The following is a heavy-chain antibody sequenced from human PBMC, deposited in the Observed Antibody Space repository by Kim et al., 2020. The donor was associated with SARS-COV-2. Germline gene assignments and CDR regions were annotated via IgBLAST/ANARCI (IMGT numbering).Heavy chain of an antibody. CDR3: ARETIAAVSNFDY. D-gene: IGHD6-13*01. Sequence: GGSLRLSCAASGFTFSSYGMHWVRQAPGKGLEWVAVIWYDGSNKYYADSVKGRFTISRDNSKNTLYLQMNSLRAEDTAVYYCARETIAAVSNFDYWGQGTLGTVSS. CDR1: GFTFSSYG. CDR2: IWYDGSNK. J-gene: IGHJ4*02. V-gene: IGHV3-33*01.